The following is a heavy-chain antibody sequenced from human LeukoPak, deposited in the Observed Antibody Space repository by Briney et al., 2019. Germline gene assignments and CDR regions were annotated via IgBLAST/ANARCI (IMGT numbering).Heavy chain of an antibody. CDR3: ARRPTRGKTLDFWSGYYTGLYYFDY. J-gene: IGHJ4*02. V-gene: IGHV4-59*12. CDR2: IYYSGST. CDR1: GGSISSYY. Sequence: PSETLSLTCTVSGGSISSYYWSWIRQPPGKGLEWIGYIYYSGSTNYNPSLKSRVTISVDTSKNQFSLKLSSVTAADTAVYYCARRPTRGKTLDFWSGYYTGLYYFDYWGQGTLVTVSS. D-gene: IGHD3-3*01.